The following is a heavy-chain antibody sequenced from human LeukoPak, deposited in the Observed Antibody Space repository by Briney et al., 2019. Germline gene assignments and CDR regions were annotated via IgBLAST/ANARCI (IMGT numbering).Heavy chain of an antibody. J-gene: IGHJ4*02. CDR2: IKPDGSEK. CDR3: ARVSGGDYSPFDY. V-gene: IGHV3-7*03. CDR1: GFTFSDYW. Sequence: GGSLRLSCAASGFTFSDYWMSWVRQAPGKGLQWVANIKPDGSEKYYVDSVKGRFTISRDNAKNSLYLQMNSLRAEDTALYHCARVSGGDYSPFDYWGQGTLVTVSS. D-gene: IGHD3-10*01.